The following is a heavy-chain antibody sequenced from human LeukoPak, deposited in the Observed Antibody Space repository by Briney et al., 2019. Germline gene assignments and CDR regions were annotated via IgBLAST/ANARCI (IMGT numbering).Heavy chain of an antibody. CDR1: GGSFSGYY. CDR2: INHSGST. J-gene: IGHJ3*02. D-gene: IGHD3-22*01. Sequence: PSETLSLTCAVYGGSFSGYYWSWIRQPPGKGLEWIGEINHSGSTNYNPSLKSRVTISVDTSKNQFSLKLSSVTAADTAVYYCARTDSSGYYHARRDAFDIWGQGTMVTVSS. CDR3: ARTDSSGYYHARRDAFDI. V-gene: IGHV4-34*01.